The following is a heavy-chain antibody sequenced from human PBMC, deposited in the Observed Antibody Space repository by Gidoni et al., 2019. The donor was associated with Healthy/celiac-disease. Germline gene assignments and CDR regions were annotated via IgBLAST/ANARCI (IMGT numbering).Heavy chain of an antibody. CDR3: ARVEGSLGYYGMDV. CDR1: GFTFSSYW. Sequence: EVQLVESGGGLVQPGGSLRLSCAASGFTFSSYWMSWVRQAPGKGLEWVANIKQDGSEKYYVDSVKGRFTISRDNAKNSLYLQMNSLRAEDTAVYYCARVEGSLGYYGMDVWGQGTTVTVSS. V-gene: IGHV3-7*04. J-gene: IGHJ6*02. D-gene: IGHD3-10*01. CDR2: IKQDGSEK.